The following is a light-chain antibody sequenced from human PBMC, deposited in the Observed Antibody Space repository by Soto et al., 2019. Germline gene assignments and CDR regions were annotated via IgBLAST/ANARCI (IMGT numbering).Light chain of an antibody. CDR1: QGINSW. CDR2: VAS. V-gene: IGKV1D-12*01. Sequence: DIQMTQSPSSVSASVGDTVTITCGASQGINSWLAWYQQKPGKAPKLLIYVASSLQSGVPSRFSGSGSGTDFTLSISSLQPEDFATYYCQEANNFPITFGGGTKVEIK. J-gene: IGKJ4*01. CDR3: QEANNFPIT.